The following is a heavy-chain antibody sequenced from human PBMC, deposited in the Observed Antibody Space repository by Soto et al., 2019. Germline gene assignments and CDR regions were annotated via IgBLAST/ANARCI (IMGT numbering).Heavy chain of an antibody. CDR3: ARGGSGYGGNSDYFDY. CDR2: MNPNSGNT. Sequence: QVQLVQSGAEVKKPGASVKVSCKASGYTFTTYDINWVRQATGQGLEWMGWMNPNSGNTGNAQKFQGRVTMTRNTSTSTAYMELSSLESEDTAVYYCARGGSGYGGNSDYFDYWGQGTLVTVSS. D-gene: IGHD4-17*01. V-gene: IGHV1-8*01. J-gene: IGHJ4*02. CDR1: GYTFTTYD.